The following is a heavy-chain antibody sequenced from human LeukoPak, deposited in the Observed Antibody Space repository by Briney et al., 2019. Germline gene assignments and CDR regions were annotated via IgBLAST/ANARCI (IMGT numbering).Heavy chain of an antibody. CDR3: ARGAGSGSST. V-gene: IGHV3-64*01. J-gene: IGHJ5*02. CDR1: GFTFSSYA. D-gene: IGHD3-10*01. CDR2: ISSNGGST. Sequence: GGSLRLSCAASGFTFSSYAMHWVRQAPGKGLEYVSAISSNGGSTYYANSVKGRFTISRDNSKNTLYLQMGSLRAEDMAVYYCARGAGSGSSTWGQGTLVTVSS.